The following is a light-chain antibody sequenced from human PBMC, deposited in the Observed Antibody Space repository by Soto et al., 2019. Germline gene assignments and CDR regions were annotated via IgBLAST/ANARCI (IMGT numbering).Light chain of an antibody. CDR2: GAS. CDR3: QQYNNSPT. J-gene: IGKJ1*01. V-gene: IGKV3-15*01. CDR1: QSVNNN. Sequence: EIVMTQSPATLSVSPGERATLSCRASQSVNNNLAWYQQKPGQAPRLLIYGASTRATGVPARFSGSGSGTESILTVSSLQSEDFAVYFCQQYNNSPTFGQGTKVEIQ.